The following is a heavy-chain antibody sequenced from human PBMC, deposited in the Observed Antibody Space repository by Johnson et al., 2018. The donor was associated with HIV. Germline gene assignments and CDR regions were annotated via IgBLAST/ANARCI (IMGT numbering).Heavy chain of an antibody. J-gene: IGHJ3*02. D-gene: IGHD5-18*01. CDR2: IRYDGNNK. CDR3: ARELQLWFSAFDI. CDR1: GFTFSNYG. V-gene: IGHV3-30*02. Sequence: QVQLVESGGGVVQPGGSLRLSCAASGFTFSNYGMHWVRQGPGKGLEWVSFIRYDGNNKYYTDSVKGRFTISRDNSKNTLYLQMGSLRAEDMAVYYCARELQLWFSAFDIWGQGTMVTVSS.